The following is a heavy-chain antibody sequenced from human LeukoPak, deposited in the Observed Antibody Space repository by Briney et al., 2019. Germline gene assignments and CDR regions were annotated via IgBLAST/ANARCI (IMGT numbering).Heavy chain of an antibody. D-gene: IGHD6-19*01. V-gene: IGHV3-30*02. Sequence: PGASLRLSCPPSGFTLSSYGMHWVRQAPGKGMEWVAFIQSDVSSAYYAESVKGRFTVSRDNSKDIVYLQMNSLRVEDTAVYYCAREDSGSGIHAFHSWGQGTTVTVSS. J-gene: IGHJ3*02. CDR3: AREDSGSGIHAFHS. CDR1: GFTLSSYG. CDR2: IQSDVSSA.